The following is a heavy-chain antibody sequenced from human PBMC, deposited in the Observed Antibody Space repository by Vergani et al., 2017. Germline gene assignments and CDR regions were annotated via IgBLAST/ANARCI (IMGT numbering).Heavy chain of an antibody. Sequence: QLQLQESGPGLVKPSETLSLTCTVSGGSISSSSYYWGWIRQPPGKGLEWIGSIYYSGSTYYNPSLKSRVTISVDTSKNQFSLKLSSVTAADTAVYYCARAEREYIGKDSSSSGGVGYYFDYWGQGTLVTVSS. J-gene: IGHJ4*02. CDR3: ARAEREYIGKDSSSSGGVGYYFDY. D-gene: IGHD6-6*01. V-gene: IGHV4-39*07. CDR1: GGSISSSSYY. CDR2: IYYSGST.